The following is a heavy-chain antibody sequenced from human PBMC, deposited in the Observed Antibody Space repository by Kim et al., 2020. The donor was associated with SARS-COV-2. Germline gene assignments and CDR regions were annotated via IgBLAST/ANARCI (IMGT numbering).Heavy chain of an antibody. CDR2: ISNSGNTI. V-gene: IGHV3-48*03. Sequence: GGSLRLSCAASGFTFSSYEMNWVRQAPGKGLEWISYISNSGNTIYYADSVKGRFTISRDNPKSSLYLQMNSLRAEDTAIYYCARDQSTSGGYGAVIDYWGRGSLVTVSS. D-gene: IGHD5-12*01. J-gene: IGHJ4*02. CDR3: ARDQSTSGGYGAVIDY. CDR1: GFTFSSYE.